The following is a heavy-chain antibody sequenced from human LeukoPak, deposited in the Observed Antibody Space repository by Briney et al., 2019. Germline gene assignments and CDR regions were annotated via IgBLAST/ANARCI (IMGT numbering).Heavy chain of an antibody. Sequence: PGGSLRLSCAASGFTFSSYWMSWVRQAPGKGLEWVANIKQDGSEKYYVDSVKGRFTISRDNAKNSLYLQMNSLRAEDTAIYYCARSRITFGEVYAFDIWGQGTLVTVSS. CDR1: GFTFSSYW. J-gene: IGHJ3*02. CDR2: IKQDGSEK. D-gene: IGHD3-16*01. V-gene: IGHV3-7*01. CDR3: ARSRITFGEVYAFDI.